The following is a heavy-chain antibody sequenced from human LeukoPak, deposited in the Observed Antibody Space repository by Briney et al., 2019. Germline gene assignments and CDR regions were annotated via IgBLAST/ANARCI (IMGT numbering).Heavy chain of an antibody. D-gene: IGHD2-21*01. Sequence: PGGSLRLSCAASGFTFSSYSMNWVRQAPGKGLEWVAFIRYDGSNKYYADSVRGRFTISRDNSKNTLYLQMNSLRAEDAAVYFCAKAPVTSCRGAYCYPFDSWGQGTLVTVSS. CDR3: AKAPVTSCRGAYCYPFDS. CDR2: IRYDGSNK. CDR1: GFTFSSYS. J-gene: IGHJ4*02. V-gene: IGHV3-30*02.